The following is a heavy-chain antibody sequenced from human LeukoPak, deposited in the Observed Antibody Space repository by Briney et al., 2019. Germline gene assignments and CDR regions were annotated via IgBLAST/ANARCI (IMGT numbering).Heavy chain of an antibody. J-gene: IGHJ4*02. Sequence: PSETLSLTCTVSGGSISSGGYYWSWIRQHPGKGLEWIGYIYYSGSTYYNPSLKSRVTISVDTSKNQFSLKLSSVTAADTAVYYCARGVAVAGRAPRYYFDYWGQGTLVTVSS. CDR1: GGSISSGGYY. D-gene: IGHD6-19*01. CDR2: IYYSGST. V-gene: IGHV4-31*03. CDR3: ARGVAVAGRAPRYYFDY.